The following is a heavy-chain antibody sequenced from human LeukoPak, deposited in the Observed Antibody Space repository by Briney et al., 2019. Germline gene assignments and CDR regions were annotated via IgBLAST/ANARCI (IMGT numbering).Heavy chain of an antibody. D-gene: IGHD3-3*01. CDR2: IRSKAYGGTI. J-gene: IGHJ4*02. V-gene: IGHV3-49*03. CDR3: SRNPYYDFCCLDY. Sequence: GGSLRLSCTASGFTFGDYSMSWFRQAPGKGLEWVGFIRSKAYGGTIQYAASVRGRFTISKDDSKSIAYLQMDSLKTEDTAMYYCSRNPYYDFCCLDYWGQGTLVTVSS. CDR1: GFTFGDYS.